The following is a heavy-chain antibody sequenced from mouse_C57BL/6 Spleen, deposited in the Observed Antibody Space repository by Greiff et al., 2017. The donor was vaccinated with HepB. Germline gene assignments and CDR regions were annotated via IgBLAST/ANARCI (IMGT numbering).Heavy chain of an antibody. D-gene: IGHD2-1*01. Sequence: QVQLQQPGAELVKPGASVKLSCKASGYTFTSYWMHWVKQRPGQGLEWIGMIHPNSGSTNYNEKFKSKATLTVDKSSSTAYMQLSSLTSEDSAVYYCAIIYYGNYGGWGWGQGTTLTVSS. V-gene: IGHV1-64*01. J-gene: IGHJ2*01. CDR3: AIIYYGNYGGWG. CDR1: GYTFTSYW. CDR2: IHPNSGST.